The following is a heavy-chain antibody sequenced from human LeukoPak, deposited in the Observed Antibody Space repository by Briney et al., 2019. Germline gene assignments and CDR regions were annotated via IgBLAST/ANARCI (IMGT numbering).Heavy chain of an antibody. CDR2: FYYSGST. V-gene: IGHV4-59*08. Sequence: SETLSLTCTVSGGSISSYYWSWIRQPPGKGLEWMGYFYYSGSTNYNPSLKSRVTISVDTSKNQFSLKLSSVTAADTAVYYCARRAPYSYEWSTLDYWGQGTLVTVSS. CDR3: ARRAPYSYEWSTLDY. J-gene: IGHJ4*02. CDR1: GGSISSYY. D-gene: IGHD5-18*01.